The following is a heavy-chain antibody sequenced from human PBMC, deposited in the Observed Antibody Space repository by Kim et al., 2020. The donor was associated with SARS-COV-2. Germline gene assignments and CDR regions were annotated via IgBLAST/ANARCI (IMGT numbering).Heavy chain of an antibody. D-gene: IGHD1-26*01. CDR3: ARVAVRSGSYYLDSGVYYYGMDV. V-gene: IGHV4-59*01. CDR1: GGSISSYY. Sequence: SETLSLTCTVSGGSISSYYWSWIRQPPGKGLEWIGYIYYSGSTNYNPSLKSRVTISVDTSKNQFSLKLSSVTAADTAVYYCARVAVRSGSYYLDSGVYYYGMDVWGQGTTVTVSS. J-gene: IGHJ6*02. CDR2: IYYSGST.